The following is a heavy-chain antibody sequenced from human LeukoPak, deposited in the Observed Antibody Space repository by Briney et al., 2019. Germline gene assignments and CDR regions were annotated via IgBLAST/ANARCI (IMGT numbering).Heavy chain of an antibody. CDR3: ARSSYSSSSSV. V-gene: IGHV3-21*01. J-gene: IGHJ3*01. Sequence: SMKGRFTISRDNAKNSLSLQMDSLRAEDTAVYYCARSSYSSSSSVWGQGTMVTVSS. D-gene: IGHD6-6*01.